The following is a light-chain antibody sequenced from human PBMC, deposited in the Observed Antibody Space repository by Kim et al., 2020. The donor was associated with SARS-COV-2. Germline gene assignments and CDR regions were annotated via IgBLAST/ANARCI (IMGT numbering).Light chain of an antibody. CDR1: QSINTD. V-gene: IGKV3-11*01. J-gene: IGKJ1*01. CDR2: DAS. Sequence: EIVLTQAPATLSLSAGERATLSCRASQSINTDLAWYQQKPGQAPRLFIYDASNRAAGIPARFSGGGSGTDFTLTVSSLEPEDSAVYYCQQRNKWPRTFGQGTKVDIK. CDR3: QQRNKWPRT.